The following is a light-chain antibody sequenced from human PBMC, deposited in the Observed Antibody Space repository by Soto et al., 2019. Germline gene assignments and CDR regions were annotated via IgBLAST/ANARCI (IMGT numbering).Light chain of an antibody. J-gene: IGKJ1*01. CDR1: QSDSSW. Sequence: DIRMTQSPSTLSASVGDRVTITCRTSQSDSSWLAWYQQKPGKAPKLLIYDASSLESGVPSRFSGSGSGTEFTLTISSLQPDDAATYYCQQYNTMGTFGQGTKVDIK. CDR2: DAS. CDR3: QQYNTMGT. V-gene: IGKV1-5*01.